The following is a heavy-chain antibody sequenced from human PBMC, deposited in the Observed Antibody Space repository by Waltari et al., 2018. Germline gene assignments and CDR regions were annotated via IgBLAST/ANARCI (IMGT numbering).Heavy chain of an antibody. Sequence: QVQLQQWGAGLLKPSETLSLNCAVYGGSFSGYYWSWICQPPGKGLEWIGEINHSGSTNYNPSLKRRVTISVDTSKNQFSLKLSSVTAADTAVYYCARGCGSWYEGRFYYYYYYMDVWGKGTTVTVSS. CDR1: GGSFSGYY. CDR3: ARGCGSWYEGRFYYYYYYMDV. J-gene: IGHJ6*03. V-gene: IGHV4-34*01. CDR2: INHSGST. D-gene: IGHD6-13*01.